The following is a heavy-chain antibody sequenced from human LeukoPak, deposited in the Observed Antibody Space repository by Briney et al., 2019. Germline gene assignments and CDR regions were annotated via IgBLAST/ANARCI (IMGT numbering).Heavy chain of an antibody. D-gene: IGHD5-24*01. Sequence: GGPLRLSCAPSGFTFSDYYMTWIRQAPGKGLEWVSYVSSSGSAIYYADSVKGRFTISRDNAKKSLYMQMNSLRAEDTAVYYCARDCRDGYNCGDYWGQGTLVTVSS. V-gene: IGHV3-11*01. J-gene: IGHJ4*02. CDR2: VSSSGSAI. CDR1: GFTFSDYY. CDR3: ARDCRDGYNCGDY.